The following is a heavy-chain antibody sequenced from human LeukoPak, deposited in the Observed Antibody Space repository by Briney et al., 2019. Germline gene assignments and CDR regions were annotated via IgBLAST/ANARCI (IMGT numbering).Heavy chain of an antibody. CDR1: GFTFSNYN. J-gene: IGHJ4*02. CDR2: ISRGSSSI. CDR3: ARGATVTSPFDY. D-gene: IGHD4-17*01. V-gene: IGHV3-48*02. Sequence: QPGGSLRLSCAASGFTFSNYNMNWVRQAPGKGLEWVSKISRGSSSIYYADPVKGRFTISRDNARNSVFLQMNSLRDEDTAVYYCARGATVTSPFDYWGQGTLVTVSS.